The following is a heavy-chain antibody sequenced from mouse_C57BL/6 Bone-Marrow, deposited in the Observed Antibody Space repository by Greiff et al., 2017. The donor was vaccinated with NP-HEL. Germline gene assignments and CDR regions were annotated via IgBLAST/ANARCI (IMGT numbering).Heavy chain of an antibody. D-gene: IGHD2-3*01. CDR2: IDPETGGT. Sequence: VQLQQSGAELVRPGASVTLSCKASGYTFTDYEMHWVKQTPVHGLEWIGAIDPETGGTASNQKFKGKAILTADKSSSTAYMELRSLTSEDSAVYYCTRTGIYDGYPFDYWGQGTTLTVSS. CDR1: GYTFTDYE. J-gene: IGHJ2*01. CDR3: TRTGIYDGYPFDY. V-gene: IGHV1-15*01.